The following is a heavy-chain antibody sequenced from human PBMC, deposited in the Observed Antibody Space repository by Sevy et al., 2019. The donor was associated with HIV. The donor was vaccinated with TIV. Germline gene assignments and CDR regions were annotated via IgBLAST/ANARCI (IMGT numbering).Heavy chain of an antibody. V-gene: IGHV4-30-4*01. CDR3: TRVRGPFGWSDP. D-gene: IGHD3-10*01. CDR2: VYYRGNP. Sequence: SETLTLTCSVSGGSINNPDFNWSWVPPPPGRGLEWLGYVYYRGNPYYRPSLKTRASLSIDTCKNQFSLDLPSVTAADPAVYYCTRVRGPFGWSDPWGQGTLVTVSS. J-gene: IGHJ5*02. CDR1: GGSINNPDFN.